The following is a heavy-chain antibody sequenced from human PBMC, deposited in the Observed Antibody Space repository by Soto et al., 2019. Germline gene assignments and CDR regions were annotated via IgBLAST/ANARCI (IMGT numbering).Heavy chain of an antibody. CDR2: IYYSGST. Sequence: TLSLTCTVSGVSISSGGYYWSWIRQHPGKGLEWIGYIYYSGSTYYNPSLKSRVTISVDTSKNQFSLKLSSVTAADTAVYYCARQVNGDYYYGMQVWGPGTTVTVS. V-gene: IGHV4-31*03. CDR1: GVSISSGGYY. D-gene: IGHD7-27*01. CDR3: ARQVNGDYYYGMQV. J-gene: IGHJ6*02.